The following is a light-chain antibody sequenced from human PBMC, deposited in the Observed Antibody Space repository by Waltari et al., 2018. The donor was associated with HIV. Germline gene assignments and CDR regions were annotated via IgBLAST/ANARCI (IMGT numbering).Light chain of an antibody. CDR2: GAS. Sequence: EIVLTQAPDTLSLSPGERATLSCWASQSVDSSYLAWYQQKPGQAPRLLIYGASSRATGVPDRFSGSGSGTDFTLTITRLEPEDFAVYYCQQYGSSPPWTFGQGTKVEIK. J-gene: IGKJ1*01. CDR1: QSVDSSY. CDR3: QQYGSSPPWT. V-gene: IGKV3-20*01.